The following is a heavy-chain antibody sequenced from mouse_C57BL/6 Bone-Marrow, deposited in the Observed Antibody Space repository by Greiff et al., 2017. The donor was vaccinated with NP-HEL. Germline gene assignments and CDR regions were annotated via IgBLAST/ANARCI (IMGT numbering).Heavy chain of an antibody. D-gene: IGHD1-1*01. Sequence: VQLQQSGPVLVKPGASVKMSCKASGYTFTDYYMNWVKQSPGKRLEWLGVINPYNGGTSYNQKFKGKATLTVDKSSSTAYMELNSLTSEDSAVYYCARCYGSLDYWGQGTTLTVSS. CDR1: GYTFTDYY. CDR3: ARCYGSLDY. V-gene: IGHV1-19*01. J-gene: IGHJ2*01. CDR2: INPYNGGT.